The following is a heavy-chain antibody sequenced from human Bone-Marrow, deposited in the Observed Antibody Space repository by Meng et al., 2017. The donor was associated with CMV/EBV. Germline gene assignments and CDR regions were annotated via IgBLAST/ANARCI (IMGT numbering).Heavy chain of an antibody. Sequence: GGSLRLSCAASGFIFTNYAMSWVRQAPGKGLEWVSLINAGGDRTHYADSVKGRFTISRDDSKNTLFLQMNSLRVEDTALYYCARDLDSSGRFDEDFWGQGTLATVSS. J-gene: IGHJ4*02. V-gene: IGHV3-23*01. CDR2: INAGGDRT. D-gene: IGHD6-19*01. CDR3: ARDLDSSGRFDEDF. CDR1: GFIFTNYA.